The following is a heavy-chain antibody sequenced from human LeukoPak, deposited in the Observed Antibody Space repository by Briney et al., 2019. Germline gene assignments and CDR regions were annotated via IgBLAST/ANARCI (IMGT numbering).Heavy chain of an antibody. Sequence: PGGSLRLSCAASGFTFSSYGMSWVRQAPGEGLEWVSSLSGSGGSTYYADSVKGRFTISRDNAKNSLYLQMNSLRVEDTAVYYCAGGSGWLIDYWGQGTLVTVSS. CDR1: GFTFSSYG. D-gene: IGHD5-12*01. CDR2: LSGSGGST. CDR3: AGGSGWLIDY. J-gene: IGHJ4*02. V-gene: IGHV3-23*01.